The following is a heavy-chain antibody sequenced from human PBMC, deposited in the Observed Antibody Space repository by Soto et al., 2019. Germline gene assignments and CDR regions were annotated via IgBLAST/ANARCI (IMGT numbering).Heavy chain of an antibody. CDR3: ATAQPLGYCSSTSCYTTQSFVY. CDR1: GGSFSGYY. J-gene: IGHJ4*02. CDR2: INHSGST. V-gene: IGHV4-34*01. D-gene: IGHD2-2*02. Sequence: SETLSLTCAVYGGSFSGYYWSWIRQPPGKGLEWIGEINHSGSTNYNPSLKSRVTISVDTSKNQFSLKLSSVTAADTAVYYCATAQPLGYCSSTSCYTTQSFVYWGQGTLVTVSS.